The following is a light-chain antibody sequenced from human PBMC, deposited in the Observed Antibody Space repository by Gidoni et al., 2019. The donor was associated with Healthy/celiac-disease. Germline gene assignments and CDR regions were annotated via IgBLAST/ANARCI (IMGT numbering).Light chain of an antibody. CDR3: QSADSSGTYRV. V-gene: IGLV3-25*03. J-gene: IGLJ3*02. CDR1: ALPKQY. CDR2: TDS. Sequence: SHELPQPPSVSVSPGQTARITCSGDALPKQYAYWYQQKPGQAPVLVISTDSERPSGIPERFSGSSSGTTVTLTISGVQAEDEADYYCQSADSSGTYRVFGGGTKLTVL.